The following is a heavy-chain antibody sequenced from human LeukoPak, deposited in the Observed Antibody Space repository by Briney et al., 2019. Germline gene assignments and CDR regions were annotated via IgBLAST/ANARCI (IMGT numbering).Heavy chain of an antibody. Sequence: GGSLRLSCAASGFTFSDFEMSWVRQAPGRALEWVSYVSSSGSTMYYAGSVKGRFTMSRDDAKNSVSLQMNSLRAEDTAVYYCARDRLAYFISWGQGTLVTVSS. D-gene: IGHD3-16*01. J-gene: IGHJ4*02. CDR3: ARDRLAYFIS. V-gene: IGHV3-48*03. CDR1: GFTFSDFE. CDR2: VSSSGSTM.